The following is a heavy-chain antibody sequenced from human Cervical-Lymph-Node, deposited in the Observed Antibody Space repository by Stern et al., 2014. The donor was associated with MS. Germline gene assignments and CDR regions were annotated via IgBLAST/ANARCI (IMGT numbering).Heavy chain of an antibody. CDR2: SYPGDSDT. CDR1: GYSFNANC. Sequence: EAQLVESGAEVIKHGESLKIFCEGSGYSFNANCIAWVRQMPGKGLEWIGISYPGDSDTRYSPSFQGQVTISADKSISTAYLQWSSLKASDTAMYYCARDYGDYAFDYWGQGTLVTVSS. D-gene: IGHD4-17*01. J-gene: IGHJ4*02. V-gene: IGHV5-51*01. CDR3: ARDYGDYAFDY.